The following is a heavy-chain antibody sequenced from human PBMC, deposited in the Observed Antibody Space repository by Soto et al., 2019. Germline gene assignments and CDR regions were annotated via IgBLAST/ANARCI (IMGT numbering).Heavy chain of an antibody. CDR2: INAGNGNT. D-gene: IGHD3-16*01. J-gene: IGHJ6*02. CDR1: GYTFANYA. Sequence: QVRLVQSGTEVKKPGASVMVSCKATGYTFANYAIHWVRQAPGQDFEWMGWINAGNGNTRNSQKFQGRVTFTRDTPGTTAHMKGGSLRFEDPAVYTGAKDLSAWGLTNGHFGAAVWGQGNTVLVSS. CDR3: AKDLSAWGLTNGHFGAAV. V-gene: IGHV1-3*01.